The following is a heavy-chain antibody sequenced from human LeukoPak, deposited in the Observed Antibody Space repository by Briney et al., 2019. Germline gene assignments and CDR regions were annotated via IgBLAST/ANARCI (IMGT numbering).Heavy chain of an antibody. D-gene: IGHD3-22*01. CDR2: IIPIFGTA. V-gene: IGHV1-69*05. Sequence: GASVKVSCKASGGTFSSYAISWVRQAPGPGLEWMGRIIPIFGTANYAQKFQGRVTITTGESTSTAYMELSSLRSEDTAVYYCAREWYYYDSSGSENYYFDYWGQGTLVTVSS. J-gene: IGHJ4*02. CDR1: GGTFSSYA. CDR3: AREWYYYDSSGSENYYFDY.